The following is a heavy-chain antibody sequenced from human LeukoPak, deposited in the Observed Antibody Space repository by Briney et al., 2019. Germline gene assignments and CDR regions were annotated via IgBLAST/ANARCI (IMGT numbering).Heavy chain of an antibody. J-gene: IGHJ4*02. CDR2: IRGKAYGGTT. CDR1: GFTFGDYA. Sequence: GRSLRLSCTASGFTFGDYAMSWVRQAPGKGLEWVGFIRGKAYGGTTEYAASVKGRFTISRDDSKSIAYLQMNSLKTEDTAVYYCTRDFFGSGYERTGFDYWGQGTLVTVSS. CDR3: TRDFFGSGYERTGFDY. V-gene: IGHV3-49*04. D-gene: IGHD5-12*01.